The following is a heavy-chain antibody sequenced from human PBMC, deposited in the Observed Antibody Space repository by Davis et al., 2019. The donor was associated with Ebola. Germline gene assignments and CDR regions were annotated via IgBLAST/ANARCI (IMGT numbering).Heavy chain of an antibody. V-gene: IGHV3-21*01. CDR2: ISSSSSYI. CDR3: ARVTMVQGENVGFDP. J-gene: IGHJ5*02. CDR1: GFTFSSYS. Sequence: PGGSLRLSCAASGFTFSSYSMNWVRQAPGKGLEWVSSISSSSSYIYYADSVKGRFTISRDNAKNSLYLQMNSLRAEDTAVYYCARVTMVQGENVGFDPWGQGTLVTVSS. D-gene: IGHD3-10*01.